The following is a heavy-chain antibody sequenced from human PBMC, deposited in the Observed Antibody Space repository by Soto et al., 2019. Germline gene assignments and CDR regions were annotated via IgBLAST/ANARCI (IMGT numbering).Heavy chain of an antibody. CDR2: ISVSVGST. J-gene: IGHJ6*03. D-gene: IGHD2-15*01. CDR1: GFTFSSYA. V-gene: IGHV3-23*01. CDR3: ARGCGRAHCPYYMEV. Sequence: PGGSLRLSCAASGFTFSSYAMSWVRQAPGKGLDWVSAISVSVGSTYYADSVKGRFTISRDNSKNTLYLQMNSLRVEDTALYYCARGCGRAHCPYYMEVWGKGTTVTVSS.